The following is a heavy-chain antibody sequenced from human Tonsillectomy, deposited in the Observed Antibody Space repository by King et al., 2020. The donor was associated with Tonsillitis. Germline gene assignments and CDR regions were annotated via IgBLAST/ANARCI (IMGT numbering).Heavy chain of an antibody. Sequence: VQLVQSGAEVKKPGASVKVSCNASGNTFTGYYIHWVRQAPGQGREGMVCTNPYSGDTNYAQNFQGGGTMTRYTAICTAYIELSILTSAEPAVYYCARGRYCSGGSCYSHFDYWGQGTVVTVSS. D-gene: IGHD2-15*01. V-gene: IGHV1-2*02. CDR2: TNPYSGDT. CDR1: GNTFTGYY. J-gene: IGHJ4*02. CDR3: ARGRYCSGGSCYSHFDY.